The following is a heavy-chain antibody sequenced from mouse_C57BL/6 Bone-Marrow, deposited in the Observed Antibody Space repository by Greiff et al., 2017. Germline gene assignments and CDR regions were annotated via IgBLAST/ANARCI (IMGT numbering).Heavy chain of an antibody. CDR1: GFTFSDYY. V-gene: IGHV5-16*01. Sequence: EVKLVESEGGLVQPGSSMKLSCTASGFTFSDYYMAWVRPVPEKGLEWVANINYDGSSTYYLDSLKSRFIISRDNAKNILYLQMSSLKSEDTATYYCARGYYGNYNYAMDYWGQGTSVTVSS. J-gene: IGHJ4*01. CDR2: INYDGSST. CDR3: ARGYYGNYNYAMDY. D-gene: IGHD2-1*01.